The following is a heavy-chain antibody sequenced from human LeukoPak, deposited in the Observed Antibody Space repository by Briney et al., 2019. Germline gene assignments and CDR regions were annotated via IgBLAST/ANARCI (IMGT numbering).Heavy chain of an antibody. J-gene: IGHJ4*02. D-gene: IGHD2-8*01. CDR3: ARDPGSYATFDY. Sequence: ASVKVSFKASGYTFTIYGISWVRQAPGQGLEWMGWISAYNGNTNYAQKLQGRVTMTTDTSTTTAYMELRSLRSDDTAVYYCARDPGSYATFDYWGQGTLVTVSS. CDR1: GYTFTIYG. V-gene: IGHV1-18*01. CDR2: ISAYNGNT.